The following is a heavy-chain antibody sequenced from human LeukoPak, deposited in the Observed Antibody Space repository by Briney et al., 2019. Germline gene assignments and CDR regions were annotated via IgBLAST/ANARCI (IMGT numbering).Heavy chain of an antibody. CDR2: IKPDGSEQ. Sequence: GGFLRLSCAASGFTFSSYWMSWVRQAPGKGLEWVATIKPDGSEQYYLDSVKGRFTISRDNARDSLYLQMNSLRDDDTSVYYCARDASALYWGRGTPVTVSS. D-gene: IGHD6-19*01. CDR3: ARDASALY. CDR1: GFTFSSYW. J-gene: IGHJ4*02. V-gene: IGHV3-7*01.